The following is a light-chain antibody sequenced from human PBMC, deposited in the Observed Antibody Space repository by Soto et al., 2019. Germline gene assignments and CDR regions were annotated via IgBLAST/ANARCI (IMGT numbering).Light chain of an antibody. V-gene: IGKV4-1*01. CDR1: QNLLYNSDNKNY. J-gene: IGKJ1*01. Sequence: DIVMTQSPDSLAVSLGERATINCKSSQNLLYNSDNKNYLTWYQQKPGQPPKLLINWASTRESGVPDRFSGSGSGTDFTLTISSLQAEDVAVYYCQQSYSTPPTFGQGTKVEIK. CDR3: QQSYSTPPT. CDR2: WAS.